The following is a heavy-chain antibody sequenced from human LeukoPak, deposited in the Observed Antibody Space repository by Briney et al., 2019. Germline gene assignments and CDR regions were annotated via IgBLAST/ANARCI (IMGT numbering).Heavy chain of an antibody. V-gene: IGHV1-8*01. J-gene: IGHJ6*03. CDR1: GYTFTSYD. D-gene: IGHD4-17*01. Sequence: ASVKVSCKASGYTFTSYDINWVRQATGQGLEWMGWMNPNSGNTGYAQKFQGRVTMTRNTSISTAYMELSSLRSEDTAVYYCARCLTVTTSLYYYYYYMDVWGKGTTVTISS. CDR3: ARCLTVTTSLYYYYYYMDV. CDR2: MNPNSGNT.